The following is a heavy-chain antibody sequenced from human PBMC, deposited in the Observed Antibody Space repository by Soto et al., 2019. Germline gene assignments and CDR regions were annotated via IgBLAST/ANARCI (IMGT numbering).Heavy chain of an antibody. J-gene: IGHJ3*02. CDR2: IYYSGSN. Sequence: QVQLQESGPGLVKPSQTLSLTCTVSGGSISSGGYYWSWIRQHPGKGLEWIGYIYYSGSNYYNPSLKSLVTMSVDTSKNQFSLKLSSVTAADTAVYYCARVIEIVATGGNAFDIWGPGTMFTVSS. CDR3: ARVIEIVATGGNAFDI. CDR1: GGSISSGGYY. D-gene: IGHD5-12*01. V-gene: IGHV4-31*01.